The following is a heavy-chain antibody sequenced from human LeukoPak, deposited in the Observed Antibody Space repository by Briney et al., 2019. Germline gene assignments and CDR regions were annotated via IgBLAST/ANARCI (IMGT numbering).Heavy chain of an antibody. J-gene: IGHJ4*02. D-gene: IGHD6-19*01. CDR3: AKARSSGWYFLDY. CDR2: IYSGGST. Sequence: PGGSLRLSCAASGFTVSSNYMIWVRQAPGKGLEWVSVIYSGGSTYYADSVKGRFTISRDNSKNTVYLQMNSLRAEDTAVYYCAKARSSGWYFLDYRGQGTLVTVSS. CDR1: GFTVSSNY. V-gene: IGHV3-53*01.